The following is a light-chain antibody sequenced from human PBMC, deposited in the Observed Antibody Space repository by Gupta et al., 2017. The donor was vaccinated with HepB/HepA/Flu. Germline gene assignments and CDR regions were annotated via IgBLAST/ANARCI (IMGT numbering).Light chain of an antibody. CDR2: AAS. CDR3: LQSYNTGT. V-gene: IGKV1-39*01. J-gene: IGKJ1*01. CDR1: QSISTY. Sequence: DIQVTQSPSSLSASVGDRVTITCRASQSISTYLHWYQQESGKAPKLLIYAASFLQRGVPSRFIGSGSGTEFTLTISSLEPEDFATYYCLQSYNTGTFGQGTKVEVK.